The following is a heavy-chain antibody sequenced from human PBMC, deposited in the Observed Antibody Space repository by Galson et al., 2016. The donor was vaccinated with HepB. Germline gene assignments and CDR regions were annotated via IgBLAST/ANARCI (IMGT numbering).Heavy chain of an antibody. V-gene: IGHV3-48*03. Sequence: SLRLSCAASGFSFSSYAMNWVRQAPGKGLEWIAYITRSADLIYYADSVKGRFIISRDNAKRSLYLQMHSLRDEDTAVYYCARDDLVSDCGGDCYAVHFDFWGQGTLVSVPS. CDR1: GFSFSSYA. D-gene: IGHD2-21*02. CDR2: ITRSADLI. J-gene: IGHJ4*02. CDR3: ARDDLVSDCGGDCYAVHFDF.